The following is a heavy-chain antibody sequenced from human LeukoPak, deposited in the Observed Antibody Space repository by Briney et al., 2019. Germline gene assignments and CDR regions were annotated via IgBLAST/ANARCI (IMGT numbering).Heavy chain of an antibody. CDR2: IYNTGST. CDR3: ARVMAVNPDWFDP. D-gene: IGHD5-24*01. CDR1: GAPISSESYY. J-gene: IGHJ5*02. Sequence: PSETLSLTCTVSGAPISSESYYWTWIRQPAGKGLEWIGRIYNTGSTKYNPSLKSRVTISIDTSKNQFSLKLNSVTAADTAVYDCARVMAVNPDWFDPWGQGTLVTVSS. V-gene: IGHV4-61*02.